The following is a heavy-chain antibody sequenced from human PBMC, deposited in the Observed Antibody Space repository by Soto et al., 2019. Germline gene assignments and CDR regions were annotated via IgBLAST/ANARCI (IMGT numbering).Heavy chain of an antibody. CDR2: IGTAGDT. J-gene: IGHJ4*02. D-gene: IGHD2-15*01. CDR3: ARAGAAHGVDY. V-gene: IGHV3-13*01. CDR1: GFTFSNYD. Sequence: EVQLVESGGGLVQPGGSLRLSCAASGFTFSNYDMHWVRQATGKGLEWVSAIGTAGDTYYPGSVKGRFTISRHNAKNSLYLHMNSLGAEDTAVYYCARAGAAHGVDYWGQGTLVTVSS.